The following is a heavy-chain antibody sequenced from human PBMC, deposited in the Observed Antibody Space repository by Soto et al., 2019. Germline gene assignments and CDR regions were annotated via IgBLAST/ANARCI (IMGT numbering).Heavy chain of an antibody. D-gene: IGHD3-3*01. Sequence: EVQLVESGGGLVQPGGSLRLSCAASGFSVRNIYMTWVRQAPGQGLEWVSVISSDGNTYYADSVKGRFTISRDNSKNTLYLEMNSLRVGDTAVYYCARDILGGSYDFCHGGQGTLVTVSS. CDR2: ISSDGNT. CDR3: ARDILGGSYDFCH. J-gene: IGHJ4*02. CDR1: GFSVRNIY. V-gene: IGHV3-66*01.